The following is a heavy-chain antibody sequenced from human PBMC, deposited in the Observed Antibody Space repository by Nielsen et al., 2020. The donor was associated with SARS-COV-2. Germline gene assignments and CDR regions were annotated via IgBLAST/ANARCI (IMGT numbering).Heavy chain of an antibody. V-gene: IGHV3-43*02. CDR2: ISGDGDTT. CDR1: GFTLDDYA. D-gene: IGHD1-26*01. J-gene: IGHJ5*02. Sequence: GGSLRLSCAASGFTLDDYAMHWLRQAPGKGLEWVSVISGDGDTTYYADSVRGRFTISRDNAKNSLYLQMNSLRVEDTAVYYCARLLTNTGNYFRFDPWGQGTLVTVSS. CDR3: ARLLTNTGNYFRFDP.